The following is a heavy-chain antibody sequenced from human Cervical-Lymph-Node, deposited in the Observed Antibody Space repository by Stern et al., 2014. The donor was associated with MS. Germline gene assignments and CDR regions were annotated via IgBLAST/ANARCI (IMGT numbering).Heavy chain of an antibody. V-gene: IGHV3-33*05. D-gene: IGHD3-22*01. J-gene: IGHJ3*01. CDR1: GFTFSGHG. CDR2: ISYDGSNK. Sequence: VQLVESGGGVVQPGTSLRLSCAASGFTFSGHGLHWVRQAPGKGLEWVALISYDGSNKWYADSVKGRFTISRDSSSSTMFLQMNNLRLEDTAVYYCARDGPYYDHNGRGYAFDVWGQGAMVTVSS. CDR3: ARDGPYYDHNGRGYAFDV.